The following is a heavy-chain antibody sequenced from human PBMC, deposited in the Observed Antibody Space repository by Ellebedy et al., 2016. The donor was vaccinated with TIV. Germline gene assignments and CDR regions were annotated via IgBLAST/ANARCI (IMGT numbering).Heavy chain of an antibody. J-gene: IGHJ3*02. CDR3: TRDPHALDI. Sequence: GESLKISCEASGFSFSSYSMNWVRQAPGGGLEWVSYIVRSSATIHYAYSVKGRFTISRDNAKNSLYLQMNSLRIEDTAMYYCTRDPHALDIWGRGTMVIVSS. CDR1: GFSFSSYS. CDR2: IVRSSATI. V-gene: IGHV3-48*01.